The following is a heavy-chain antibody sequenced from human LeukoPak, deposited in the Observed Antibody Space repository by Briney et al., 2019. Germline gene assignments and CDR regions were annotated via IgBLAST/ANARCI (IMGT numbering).Heavy chain of an antibody. Sequence: SETLSLTCTVSGYSISSGYYWGWIRQPPGKGLEWIGSIYHSGSTYYNPSLQSRVTISVDTSKSQFSLRLSSVTAADTALYYCARAASYPTGDWGQGTLVTVSS. D-gene: IGHD2-8*02. CDR3: ARAASYPTGD. CDR1: GYSISSGYY. V-gene: IGHV4-38-2*02. CDR2: IYHSGST. J-gene: IGHJ4*02.